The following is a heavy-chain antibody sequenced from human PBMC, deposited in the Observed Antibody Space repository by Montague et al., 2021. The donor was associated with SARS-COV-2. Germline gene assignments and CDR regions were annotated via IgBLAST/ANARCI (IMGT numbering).Heavy chain of an antibody. Sequence: SETLSLTCALSGGSFSNYYWSWIRQPPGKGLEWIGEVNQSGTTIYNPSVKSGVTISEDTSKNQFYLRLNAVTAADTAVYYCARGRRSVVVPGAGPAGRAFDSWGQGTMVTCSS. V-gene: IGHV4-34*01. CDR1: GGSFSNYY. CDR2: VNQSGTT. D-gene: IGHD2-2*01. CDR3: ARGRRSVVVPGAGPAGRAFDS. J-gene: IGHJ3*02.